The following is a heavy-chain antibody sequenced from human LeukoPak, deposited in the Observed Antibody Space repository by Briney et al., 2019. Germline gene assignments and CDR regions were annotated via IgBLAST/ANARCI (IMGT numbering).Heavy chain of an antibody. V-gene: IGHV3-64D*06. J-gene: IGHJ4*02. CDR1: GFTFSSLP. D-gene: IGHD6-19*01. CDR3: VNQISGWVY. Sequence: GGSLRLSCSASGFTFSSLPMHWVRLAAGKGLEYVSGSSSNGRSTYYADSAKGRFIISRDNSKNTLYLQMSSLRPEDTAMYYCVNQISGWVYWGQGTLVTVSS. CDR2: SSSNGRST.